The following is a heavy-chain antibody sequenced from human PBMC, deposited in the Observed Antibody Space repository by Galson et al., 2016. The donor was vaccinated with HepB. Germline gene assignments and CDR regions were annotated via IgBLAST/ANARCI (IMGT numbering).Heavy chain of an antibody. D-gene: IGHD3-22*01. CDR1: GFTFSSYG. V-gene: IGHV3-33*01. CDR3: TRDPGYYDSSGYYYPGPFD. J-gene: IGHJ4*02. CDR2: IWSDGSNK. Sequence: SLRLSCAASGFTFSSYGMHWVRQAPGKGLEWVAMIWSDGSNKYYIDSVKGRFTISRDNFQNTLYLQMNSLRSEDTAVHYCTRDPGYYDSSGYYYPGPFDWGQGTLVPVSS.